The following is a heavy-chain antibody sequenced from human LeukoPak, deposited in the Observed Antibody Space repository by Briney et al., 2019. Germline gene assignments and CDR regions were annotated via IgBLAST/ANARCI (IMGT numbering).Heavy chain of an antibody. Sequence: ASVKVSCKASGYTFTSYYMHWVRQAPGQGLEWMGRINPSGGSTSYAQKFQGRVTMTRDMSTSTVYMELSSLRSEDTAVYYCARGVRNGPSFDYWGQGTLVTVSS. D-gene: IGHD1-1*01. J-gene: IGHJ4*02. V-gene: IGHV1-46*01. CDR3: ARGVRNGPSFDY. CDR2: INPSGGST. CDR1: GYTFTSYY.